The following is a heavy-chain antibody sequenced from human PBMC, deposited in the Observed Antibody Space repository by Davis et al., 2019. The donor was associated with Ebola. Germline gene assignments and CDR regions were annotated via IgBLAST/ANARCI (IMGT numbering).Heavy chain of an antibody. CDR3: ARDSDSYGYPDAFDI. CDR2: INSDGSST. J-gene: IGHJ3*02. D-gene: IGHD5-18*01. CDR1: GFTFSSYW. V-gene: IGHV3-74*01. Sequence: GESLKISCAASGFTFSSYWMHWVRQAPGKGLVWVSRINSDGSSTSYADSVKGRFTISRDNAKNTLYLQMNSLRAEDTAVYYCARDSDSYGYPDAFDIWGQGTMVTVSS.